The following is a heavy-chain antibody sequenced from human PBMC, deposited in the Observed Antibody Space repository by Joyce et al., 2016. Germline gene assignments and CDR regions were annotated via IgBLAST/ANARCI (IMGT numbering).Heavy chain of an antibody. CDR3: ASRGVRGVIINPVGWGYGMDV. D-gene: IGHD3-10*01. CDR2: INQDGSQK. Sequence: EVQLVESGGGLVQPGGSLRLSCAASGFSFSRYWMSWVRQAPGKGLEWVANINQDGSQKYYVDSVKGRFTITRDNAKNSLYLKMNSLRAEDTAMYFCASRGVRGVIINPVGWGYGMDVWGQGTTVTVSS. CDR1: GFSFSRYW. J-gene: IGHJ6*02. V-gene: IGHV3-7*03.